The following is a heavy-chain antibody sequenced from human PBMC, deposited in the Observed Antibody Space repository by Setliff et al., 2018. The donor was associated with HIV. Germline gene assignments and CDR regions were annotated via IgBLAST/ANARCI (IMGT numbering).Heavy chain of an antibody. D-gene: IGHD4-4*01. J-gene: IGHJ6*02. CDR1: GFSFGSFA. Sequence: PGGSLRLSCAASGFSFGSFAMHWVRQAPGKGLEWVSYISSSGSTIYYADSVKGRFTISRDNAKNSLYLQMNSLRAEDTAVYYCARDDSNYRQHGMDVWGQGTTVTVSS. CDR2: ISSSGSTI. V-gene: IGHV3-48*03. CDR3: ARDDSNYRQHGMDV.